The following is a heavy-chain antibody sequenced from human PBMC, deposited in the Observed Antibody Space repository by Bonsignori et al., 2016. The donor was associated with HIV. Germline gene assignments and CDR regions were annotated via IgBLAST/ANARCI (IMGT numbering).Heavy chain of an antibody. D-gene: IGHD4/OR15-4a*01. CDR2: VKREADGGAV. J-gene: IGHJ4*02. Sequence: WIRQPPGKGLEWIVRVKREADGGAVDYAAPVKGRFSISRDNALNTIYLQMSSLKPEDTAVYFCAIDLTIDPQSSDRRGNPWGQGTLVTVSS. V-gene: IGHV3-15*01. CDR3: AIDLTIDPQSSDRRGNP.